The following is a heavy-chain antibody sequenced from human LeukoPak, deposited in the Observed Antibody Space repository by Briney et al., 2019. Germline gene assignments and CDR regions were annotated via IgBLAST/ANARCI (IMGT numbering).Heavy chain of an antibody. CDR3: AKRGSGSYSYYMDV. CDR1: GFTFSSYG. J-gene: IGHJ6*03. Sequence: GGSLRLSCAASGFTFSSYGMHWLRQAPGKGLEWVAFIRYDGSNKYYADSVKGRFTISRDNSKNTLYLQMNSLRAEDTAVYYCAKRGSGSYSYYMDVWGKGTTVTISS. CDR2: IRYDGSNK. D-gene: IGHD3-10*01. V-gene: IGHV3-30*02.